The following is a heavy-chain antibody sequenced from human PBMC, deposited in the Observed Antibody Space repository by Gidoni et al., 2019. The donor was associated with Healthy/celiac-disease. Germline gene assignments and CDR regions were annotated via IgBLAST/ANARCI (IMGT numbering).Heavy chain of an antibody. V-gene: IGHV4-34*01. Sequence: QVQLQQWGAGLLKPSETLSLTCAVYGGSFSGYYLSWIRQPPGKGLEWIGEINHSGSTNYNPSLKSRVTISVDTSKNQFSLKLSSVTAADTAVYYCAREIWDYDSSGYTDYWGQGTLVTVSS. CDR3: AREIWDYDSSGYTDY. CDR2: INHSGST. CDR1: GGSFSGYY. D-gene: IGHD3-22*01. J-gene: IGHJ4*02.